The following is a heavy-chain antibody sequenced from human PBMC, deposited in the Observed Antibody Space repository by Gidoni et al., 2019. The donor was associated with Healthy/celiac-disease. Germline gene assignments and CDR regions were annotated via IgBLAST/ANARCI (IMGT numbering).Heavy chain of an antibody. J-gene: IGHJ3*02. V-gene: IGHV1-69*01. CDR2: IIPIFGTA. Sequence: QVQLVQSGAEVKKPGSSVKASCKASGGTFSSYAISWVRQAPGQGLEWMGGIIPIFGTANYAQKFQGRVTITADESTSTAYMELSSLRSEDTAVYYCARGGGYYDSSGYYDDAFDIWGQGTMVTVSS. CDR1: GGTFSSYA. CDR3: ARGGGYYDSSGYYDDAFDI. D-gene: IGHD3-22*01.